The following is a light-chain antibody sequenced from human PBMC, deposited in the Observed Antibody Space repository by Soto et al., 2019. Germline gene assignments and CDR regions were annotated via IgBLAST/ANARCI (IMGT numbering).Light chain of an antibody. Sequence: EIVMTQSPATLSVSPGARATLSCRASQSVGTNLAWYQQIPGQVPRLLIYGSTTRATGIPGRFSGSGSGTEFTLTISSLQSEDFAVYYCQQYNNWPFTFGGGTKVDI. CDR2: GST. J-gene: IGKJ4*01. CDR3: QQYNNWPFT. V-gene: IGKV3-15*01. CDR1: QSVGTN.